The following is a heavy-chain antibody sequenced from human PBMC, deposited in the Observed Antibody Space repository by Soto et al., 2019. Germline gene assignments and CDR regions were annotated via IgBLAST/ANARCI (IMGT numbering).Heavy chain of an antibody. Sequence: EVQLLESGGGSVQPGGSLRLSCAASGFTFSSYAMTWVRQAPGNGLEWVSAISGTGSSTNYADSVEGRFTISRDNSKNTLELQMRSLRAEDTAVYYCAKAGGIAVPGSHLDYWGQGALVSVSS. J-gene: IGHJ4*02. CDR3: AKAGGIAVPGSHLDY. V-gene: IGHV3-23*01. CDR1: GFTFSSYA. D-gene: IGHD6-19*01. CDR2: ISGTGSST.